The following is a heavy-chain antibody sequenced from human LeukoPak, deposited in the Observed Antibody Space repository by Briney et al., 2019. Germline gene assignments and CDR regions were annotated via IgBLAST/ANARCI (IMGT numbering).Heavy chain of an antibody. CDR2: INPNSGGT. CDR3: ARDLGSGYDYFDY. J-gene: IGHJ4*02. Sequence: GASVKVSCKASGSTFTGYYMHWVRQAPGQGLEWMGWINPNSGGTNYAQKFQGRVTMTRDTSISTAYMELSRLRSDDTAVYYCARDLGSGYDYFDYWGQGTLVTVSS. CDR1: GSTFTGYY. D-gene: IGHD5-12*01. V-gene: IGHV1-2*02.